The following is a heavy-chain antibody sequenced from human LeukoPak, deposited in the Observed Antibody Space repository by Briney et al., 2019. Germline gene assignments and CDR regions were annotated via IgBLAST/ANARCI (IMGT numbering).Heavy chain of an antibody. J-gene: IGHJ4*02. V-gene: IGHV4-59*01. Sequence: PSETLSLTCTVSGGSISSYYWSWIRQPPGKGLEWIGYIYYSGSTNYNPSLKSRVTISVDTSKNQFSLKLSSVPAADTAVYYCAGTYYYGSGSEDYWGQGTLVTVSS. CDR3: AGTYYYGSGSEDY. CDR2: IYYSGST. D-gene: IGHD3-10*01. CDR1: GGSISSYY.